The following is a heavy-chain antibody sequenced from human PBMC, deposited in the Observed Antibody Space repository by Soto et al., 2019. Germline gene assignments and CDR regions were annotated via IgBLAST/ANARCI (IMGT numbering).Heavy chain of an antibody. V-gene: IGHV1-69*06. Sequence: SVKVSCKASGGTFSSYAISWVRQAPGQGLEWMGGIIPIFGTANYAQKFQGRVTITADKSTSTAYMELSSLRSEDTAVYYCARKLGGGSYWNNWFDPWGQGTLVTVSS. CDR3: ARKLGGGSYWNNWFDP. D-gene: IGHD1-26*01. CDR1: GGTFSSYA. CDR2: IIPIFGTA. J-gene: IGHJ5*02.